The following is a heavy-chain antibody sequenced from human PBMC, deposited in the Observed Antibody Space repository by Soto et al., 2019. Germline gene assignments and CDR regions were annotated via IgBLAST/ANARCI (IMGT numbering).Heavy chain of an antibody. V-gene: IGHV4-39*01. D-gene: IGHD6-13*01. CDR3: ARLIAAAGGNRAY. CDR1: GGSISTSSYY. CDR2: IYYSGST. J-gene: IGHJ4*02. Sequence: QLQLQESGPGLVKPSETLSLTCTVSGGSISTSSYYWGWIRQPPGKGLEWIGSIYYSGSTYYNPSLKSRVTISAHTSKNQFSLKLGSVAAADTAVYYCARLIAAAGGNRAYWGQGTLVTVSS.